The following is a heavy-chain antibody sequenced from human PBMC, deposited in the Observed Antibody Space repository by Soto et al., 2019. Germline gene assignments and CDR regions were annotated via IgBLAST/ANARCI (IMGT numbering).Heavy chain of an antibody. Sequence: EVQLVESGGGLVQPGGSLRLSCAASGFTFSSYWMHWFRQPPGKGLVWVSRISPYGSSIDYADSVKGRSTISRDNAKNTLYLQMDSLRAEDTAVYYCVRDGFWSAYLDFGCWGQGTLVTVSS. CDR3: VRDGFWSAYLDFGC. CDR1: GFTFSSYW. CDR2: ISPYGSSI. J-gene: IGHJ4*02. V-gene: IGHV3-74*01. D-gene: IGHD3-3*01.